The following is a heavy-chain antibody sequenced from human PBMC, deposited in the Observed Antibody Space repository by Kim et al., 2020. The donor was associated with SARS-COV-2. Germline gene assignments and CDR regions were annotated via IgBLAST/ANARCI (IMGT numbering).Heavy chain of an antibody. J-gene: IGHJ6*02. Sequence: VKGRFTITRDNSKNTLYLQMSSLRAEDTAVYYCARGLSRGGYYSDYGMDVWGQGTTVTVSS. D-gene: IGHD3-3*01. V-gene: IGHV3-30*07. CDR3: ARGLSRGGYYSDYGMDV.